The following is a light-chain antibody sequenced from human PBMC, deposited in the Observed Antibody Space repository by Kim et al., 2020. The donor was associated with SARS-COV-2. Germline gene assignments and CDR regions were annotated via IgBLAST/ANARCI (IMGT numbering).Light chain of an antibody. CDR3: AAWDDSLSGPV. CDR2: RNN. V-gene: IGLV1-47*01. CDR1: SPNIGSNY. J-gene: IGLJ2*01. Sequence: GQRVTISCSGSSPNIGSNYVYWYQQLPGTAPKLLIYRNNQRPSGVPDRFSGSKSGTSASLAISGLRSEDEAEYHCAAWDDSLSGPVFGGGSKLTVL.